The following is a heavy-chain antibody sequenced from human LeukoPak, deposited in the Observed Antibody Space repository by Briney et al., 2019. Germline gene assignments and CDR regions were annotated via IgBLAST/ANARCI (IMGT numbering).Heavy chain of an antibody. D-gene: IGHD5-24*01. CDR1: GFPFSRDS. CDR3: ASDVAYKFDY. J-gene: IGHJ4*02. V-gene: IGHV3-74*01. CDR2: ISPDGSVA. Sequence: GGSLRLSCAASGFPFSRDSMHWVRQSPGKGLVWLSRISPDGSVANYADSVKGRFTISRDNAKNTLYLQMNSLRDEDTAVYYCASDVAYKFDYWGQGTLVTFSS.